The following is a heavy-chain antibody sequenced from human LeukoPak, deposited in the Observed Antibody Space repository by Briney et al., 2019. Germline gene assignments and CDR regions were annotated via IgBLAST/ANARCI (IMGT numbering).Heavy chain of an antibody. CDR1: GFTFSSYA. CDR2: IKQDGSEK. J-gene: IGHJ4*02. D-gene: IGHD3-10*01. CDR3: ASGYYASRIYFDY. V-gene: IGHV3-7*01. Sequence: GGSLRLSCAASGFTFSSYAMSWARQAPGKGLEWVAHIKQDGSEKYYVDSVKGRFTTSRDNAKNSLYLQMNSLRAEDTAVYYCASGYYASRIYFDYWGQGTLVTVSS.